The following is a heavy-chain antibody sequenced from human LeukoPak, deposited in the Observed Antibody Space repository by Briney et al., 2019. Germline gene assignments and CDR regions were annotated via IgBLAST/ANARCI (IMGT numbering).Heavy chain of an antibody. CDR1: GFTFDDYA. Sequence: GGSLRLSCAASGFTFDDYAMHWVRQAPGKGLEWVANIKQDGSEKYYVDSVKGRFTISRDNAKNSLYLQMNSLRAEDTAVYYCARETHGDWGGPIDYWGQGTLVTVSS. D-gene: IGHD3-16*01. CDR3: ARETHGDWGGPIDY. V-gene: IGHV3-7*01. CDR2: IKQDGSEK. J-gene: IGHJ4*02.